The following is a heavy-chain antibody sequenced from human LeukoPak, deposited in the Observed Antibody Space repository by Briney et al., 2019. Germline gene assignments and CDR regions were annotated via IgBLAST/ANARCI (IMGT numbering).Heavy chain of an antibody. CDR2: IKQDGSEK. CDR3: ARDDSYGYYNYYYYMDV. CDR1: GFTFSSYW. V-gene: IGHV3-7*01. Sequence: PGGSLRLSCAASGFTFSSYWMSWVRQAPGKGLEWVANIKQDGSEKYYVDSVKGRFTISRDNAKNSLYLQMNSLRAEDTAVYYCARDDSYGYYNYYYYMDVWGKGTTVTVSS. J-gene: IGHJ6*03. D-gene: IGHD5-18*01.